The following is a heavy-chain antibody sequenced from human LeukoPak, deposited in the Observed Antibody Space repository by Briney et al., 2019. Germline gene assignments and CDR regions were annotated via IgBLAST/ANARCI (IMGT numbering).Heavy chain of an antibody. J-gene: IGHJ4*02. V-gene: IGHV1-18*01. D-gene: IGHD3-3*01. CDR3: ARTHDFWSARKGDYFDP. CDR1: GYTFGHYY. Sequence: VSVTVSCKASGYTFGHYYISWVRQAPGQGLEWMGWISGYNGNTNYPQKFRDRITITVDKSTTTAYMEVKSLRSDDTAVFYCARTHDFWSARKGDYFDPWGQGTLVTVSS. CDR2: ISGYNGNT.